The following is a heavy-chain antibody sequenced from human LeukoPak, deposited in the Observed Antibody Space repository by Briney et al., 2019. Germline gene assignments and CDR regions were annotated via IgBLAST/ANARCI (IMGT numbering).Heavy chain of an antibody. Sequence: GGSLRLSCAASGFTFSIYAMSWVRQAPGKGLQWVSALSGSGLSTYYADSVKGRFTISRDNSKNTLYLQMNSLRAEDTAVYYCAKGGESSSWLFDYWGQGTLVPVSS. V-gene: IGHV3-23*01. CDR1: GFTFSIYA. CDR2: LSGSGLST. J-gene: IGHJ4*02. CDR3: AKGGESSSWLFDY. D-gene: IGHD6-13*01.